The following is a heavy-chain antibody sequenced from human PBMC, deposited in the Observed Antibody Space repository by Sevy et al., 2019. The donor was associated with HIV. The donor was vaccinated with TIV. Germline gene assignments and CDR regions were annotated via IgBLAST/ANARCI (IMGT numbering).Heavy chain of an antibody. J-gene: IGHJ4*02. D-gene: IGHD4-17*01. CDR2: ISHSSTTI. CDR1: GFTFSSYS. Sequence: GGSLRLSCAASGFTFSSYSMNWVRQAPGKGLEWVSYISHSSTTIYYAVSVKGRFTISRDTAKNSLFLQIHSLRAEDTAVYYCARAPPYGGLDYWGRGTLVTVSS. V-gene: IGHV3-48*01. CDR3: ARAPPYGGLDY.